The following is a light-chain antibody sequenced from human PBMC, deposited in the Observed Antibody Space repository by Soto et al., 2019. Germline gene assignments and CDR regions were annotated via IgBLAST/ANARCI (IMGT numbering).Light chain of an antibody. CDR3: SSFTSSMTNV. CDR2: DVT. CDR1: SSDVGGYNS. V-gene: IGLV2-14*01. J-gene: IGLJ1*01. Sequence: QSVLTQPASVSGSPGQSITISCTGTSSDVGGYNSVSWYQQHPGKAPKLILYDVTDRPSGVSCRFSGSKSGNTASLTISGLQAADEADYFCSSFTSSMTNVFGSGTKVTVL.